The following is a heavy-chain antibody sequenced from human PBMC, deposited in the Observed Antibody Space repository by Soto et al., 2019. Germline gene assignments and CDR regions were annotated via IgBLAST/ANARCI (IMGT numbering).Heavy chain of an antibody. Sequence: SGTLSLTCSVSSGSISIRLYHWGWIRQPPGKGLEWIGNIYYSGSTYYNPSLKSRVTISVDTSKNQFSLKLSSVTAADTAVYYCARGITIVNYNWFDPWGQGTLVTVSS. V-gene: IGHV4-39*07. D-gene: IGHD2-21*01. CDR2: IYYSGST. CDR3: ARGITIVNYNWFDP. CDR1: SGSISIRLYH. J-gene: IGHJ5*02.